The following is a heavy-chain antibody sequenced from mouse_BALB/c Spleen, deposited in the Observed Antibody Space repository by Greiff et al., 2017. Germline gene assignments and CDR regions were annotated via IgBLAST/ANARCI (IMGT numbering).Heavy chain of an antibody. Sequence: EVQLQQSGAELVKPGASVKLSCTASGFNIKDTYMHWVKQRPEQGLEWIGRIDPENGNTKYDPKFQGKATITADTSSNTAYLQLSSLTSEDTAVYYCAGGNYEWYFDVWGAGTTVTVSS. V-gene: IGHV14-3*02. CDR2: IDPENGNT. J-gene: IGHJ1*01. CDR1: GFNIKDTY. D-gene: IGHD2-1*01. CDR3: AGGNYEWYFDV.